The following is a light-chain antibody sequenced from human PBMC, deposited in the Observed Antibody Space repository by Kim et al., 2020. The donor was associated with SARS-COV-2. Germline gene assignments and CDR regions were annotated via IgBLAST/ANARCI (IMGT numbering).Light chain of an antibody. V-gene: IGLV2-14*03. CDR3: SSYTSSTTLV. CDR2: DVS. Sequence: QSALTQPASVSGSPGQSITISCTGTSSDIDGYNHVSWYQQHPGKAPKLMIYDVSNRPSGVSNRFSGSKSGNTASLTISGLQAEDEADYYCSSYTSSTTLVFGGGTQLTVL. J-gene: IGLJ3*02. CDR1: SSDIDGYNH.